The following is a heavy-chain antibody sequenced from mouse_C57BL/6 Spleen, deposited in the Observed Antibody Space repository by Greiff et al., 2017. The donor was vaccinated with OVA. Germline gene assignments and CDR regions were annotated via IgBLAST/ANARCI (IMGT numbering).Heavy chain of an antibody. J-gene: IGHJ4*01. Sequence: QVQLQQSGAELMKPGASVKLSCKATGYTFTGYWIEWVKQRPGHGLEWIGEILPGSGSTNYNEKFKGKATFIADTSSNTAYMQLSSLTTEDSAIYYCARRASITTVVAPYAMDYWGQGTSVTVSS. CDR3: ARRASITTVVAPYAMDY. CDR2: ILPGSGST. D-gene: IGHD1-1*01. CDR1: GYTFTGYW. V-gene: IGHV1-9*01.